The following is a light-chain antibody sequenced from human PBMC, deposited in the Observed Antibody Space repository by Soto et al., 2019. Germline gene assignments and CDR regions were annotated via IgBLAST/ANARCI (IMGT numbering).Light chain of an antibody. V-gene: IGKV1-9*01. CDR3: QQLNSYSV. Sequence: DIQTTSCTTFLAASVEDRGTFNCRASHGISSYLAWYQQKPGKAPKLLIYAASTLQSGVPSRFSGSGSGREFTLTISSLQPEDFATYYCQQLNSYSVFGQGTRLEIK. J-gene: IGKJ5*01. CDR2: AAS. CDR1: HGISSY.